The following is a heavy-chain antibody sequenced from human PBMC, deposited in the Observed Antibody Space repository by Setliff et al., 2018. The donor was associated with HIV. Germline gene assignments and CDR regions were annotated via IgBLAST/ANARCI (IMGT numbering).Heavy chain of an antibody. CDR1: GGSINNYS. CDR3: ARASSEGYYGSGSPVYFDY. D-gene: IGHD3-10*01. CDR2: SHYSGSA. V-gene: IGHV4-59*01. Sequence: SETLSLTCNVSGGSINNYSWSWIRQPPGKGLEWIGYSHYSGSANYVNYNPSLKSRATISVDTSKNQFSLKLSSVTAADTAVYYCARASSEGYYGSGSPVYFDYWGQGTLVTVSS. J-gene: IGHJ4*02.